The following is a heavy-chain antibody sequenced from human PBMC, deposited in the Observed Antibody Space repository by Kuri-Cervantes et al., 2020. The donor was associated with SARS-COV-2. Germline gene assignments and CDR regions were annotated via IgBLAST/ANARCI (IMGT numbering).Heavy chain of an antibody. CDR1: GFTFSDYY. D-gene: IGHD2-2*01. J-gene: IGHJ4*02. CDR3: ARSSVPAEFDY. Sequence: LSLTCAASGFTFSDYYMSWIRQAPGKGLEWVSYISSGGSTIYYADSVKGRFTISRDNAKNSLYLQMNSLRAEDTAVYYCARSSVPAEFDYWGQGTLVTVSS. V-gene: IGHV3-11*04. CDR2: ISSGGSTI.